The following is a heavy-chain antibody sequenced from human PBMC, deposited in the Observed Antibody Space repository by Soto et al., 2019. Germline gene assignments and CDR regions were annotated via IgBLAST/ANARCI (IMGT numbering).Heavy chain of an antibody. CDR1: GFTFSSYG. J-gene: IGHJ3*02. D-gene: IGHD2-21*02. V-gene: IGHV3-30*18. CDR3: AKDGSVGAYCGGDCYDAFDI. CDR2: ISYDGSNK. Sequence: GGSLRLSCAASGFTFSSYGMHWVRQAPGNGLEWVAVISYDGSNKYYADSVKGRFTISRDNSKNTLYLQMNSLRAEDTAVYYCAKDGSVGAYCGGDCYDAFDIWGQGTMVTVSS.